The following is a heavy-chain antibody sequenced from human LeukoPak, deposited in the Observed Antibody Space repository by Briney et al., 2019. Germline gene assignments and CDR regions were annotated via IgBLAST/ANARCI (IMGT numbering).Heavy chain of an antibody. CDR3: ARYERQAAAGPGQWRWFDP. D-gene: IGHD6-13*01. V-gene: IGHV3-74*01. CDR1: GFTFSSYW. Sequence: GRSLRLSWAASGFTFSSYWMHCVRQAAGKWMVWVSRIHSDGSSTSYADSVKGRFTISRDNATNTLYLQMNSRRAEDTAVYYCARYERQAAAGPGQWRWFDPWGQGTLVTVSS. CDR2: IHSDGSST. J-gene: IGHJ5*02.